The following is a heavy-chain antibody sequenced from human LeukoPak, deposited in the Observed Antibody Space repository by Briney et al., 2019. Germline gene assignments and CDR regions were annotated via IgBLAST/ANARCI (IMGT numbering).Heavy chain of an antibody. D-gene: IGHD2-2*01. CDR3: AKGDIVVESGGGKFYPLDAFDI. CDR2: ISYDGSNK. CDR1: GFTFSSYA. J-gene: IGHJ3*02. Sequence: GGSLRLSCAASGFTFSSYAMHWVRQAPGKGLEWVAVISYDGSNKYYADSVKGRFTISRDNAKDSLYLQMNSLRAEDTAVYYCAKGDIVVESGGGKFYPLDAFDIWGQGTMVTVSS. V-gene: IGHV3-30-3*01.